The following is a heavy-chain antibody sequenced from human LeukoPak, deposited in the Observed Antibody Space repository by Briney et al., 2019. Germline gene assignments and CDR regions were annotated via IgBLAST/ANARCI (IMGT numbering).Heavy chain of an antibody. CDR1: GGSISSSSYY. CDR2: IYYSGST. Sequence: SETLSLTCTVSGGSISSSSYYWGWIRQPPGKGLEWIGSIYYSGSTYYNPSLKSRVTISVDTSKNQFSLKLSSVTAADTAVYYCAREEGVAGTGAYYFDCWGQGTLVTVSS. CDR3: AREEGVAGTGAYYFDC. J-gene: IGHJ4*02. D-gene: IGHD6-19*01. V-gene: IGHV4-39*02.